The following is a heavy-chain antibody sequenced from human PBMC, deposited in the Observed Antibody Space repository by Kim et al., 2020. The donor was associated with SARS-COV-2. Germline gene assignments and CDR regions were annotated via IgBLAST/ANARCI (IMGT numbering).Heavy chain of an antibody. CDR2: IYTSGST. CDR3: ARESVLRFLEWFIWFDP. CDR1: GGSISSGSYY. D-gene: IGHD3-3*01. Sequence: SETLSLTCTVSGGSISSGSYYWSWIRQPAGKGLEWIGRIYTSGSTNYNPSLKSRVTISVDTSKNQFSLKLSSVTAADTAVYYCARESVLRFLEWFIWFDPLGPGNPGHRLL. V-gene: IGHV4-61*02. J-gene: IGHJ5*02.